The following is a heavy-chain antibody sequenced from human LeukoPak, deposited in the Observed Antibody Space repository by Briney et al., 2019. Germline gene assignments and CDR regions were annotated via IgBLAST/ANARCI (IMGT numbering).Heavy chain of an antibody. Sequence: GGSLRLSCAASGFTFSTYSMNWVRQAPRKRLEWVSSISGSSSYIYYADSVKGRFTISRDSAQNSLYLQMNSLRAEDTAVYYCARGQSYGWFDPWGQGTLVTVSS. D-gene: IGHD5-18*01. J-gene: IGHJ5*02. CDR1: GFTFSTYS. CDR2: ISGSSSYI. V-gene: IGHV3-21*01. CDR3: ARGQSYGWFDP.